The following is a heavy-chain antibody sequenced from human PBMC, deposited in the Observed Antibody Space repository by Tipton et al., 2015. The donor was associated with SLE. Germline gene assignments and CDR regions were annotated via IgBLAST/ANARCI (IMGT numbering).Heavy chain of an antibody. CDR1: GDSVSSGGYY. Sequence: TLSLTCTVSGDSVSSGGYYWTWIRQRPGKGLEWIGHIYNSGSTYYNPSLKSRVTISVDTSKNQFSLKLSSVTAADTAVYYCARDVGYDSSGYYHRYFDYWGQGTLVTVSS. CDR3: ARDVGYDSSGYYHRYFDY. V-gene: IGHV4-31*03. D-gene: IGHD3-22*01. J-gene: IGHJ4*02. CDR2: IYNSGST.